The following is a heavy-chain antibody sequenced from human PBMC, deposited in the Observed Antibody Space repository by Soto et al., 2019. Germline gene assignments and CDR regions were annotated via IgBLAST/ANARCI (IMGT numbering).Heavy chain of an antibody. V-gene: IGHV1-69*13. D-gene: IGHD3-22*01. J-gene: IGHJ4*02. Sequence: SVKVSCKASGGTFSKYTIDWVRQAPGEGLEWMGGIIPLFGTANYAQKFQGRVTITADEVTSTAYMELRSLRSEDTALYYCARQFDYDTSGYYYAYWGQGTLVTVSS. CDR2: IIPLFGTA. CDR3: ARQFDYDTSGYYYAY. CDR1: GGTFSKYT.